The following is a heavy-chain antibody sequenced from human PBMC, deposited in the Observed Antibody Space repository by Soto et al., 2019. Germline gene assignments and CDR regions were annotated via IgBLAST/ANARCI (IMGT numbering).Heavy chain of an antibody. V-gene: IGHV5-10-1*01. CDR1: GYRFTNYW. CDR3: ATLSCSRTTCYYGMGV. D-gene: IGHD2-2*01. Sequence: GEPLKISCKGSGYRFTNYWITWVRQMPGKGLEWMGRIDPGDSYTNYSPSFQGHVTISADKPISTAYLQWSSLKASDTAMYYCATLSCSRTTCYYGMGVWGQGTTVTVSS. J-gene: IGHJ6*02. CDR2: IDPGDSYT.